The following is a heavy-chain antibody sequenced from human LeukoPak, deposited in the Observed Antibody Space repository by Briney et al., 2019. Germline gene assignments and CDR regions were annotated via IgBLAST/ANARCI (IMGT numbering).Heavy chain of an antibody. CDR3: ARYSSSWGSAFDI. J-gene: IGHJ3*02. Sequence: GGSLRLSCAASGFTFSSYAMHWVRQAPGKGLEWVAVISYDGSNKYYADSVKGRFTISRDNSKNTLYLQMNSLRAEDTAVYYCARYSSSWGSAFDIWGQGTMVTVSS. D-gene: IGHD6-13*01. CDR1: GFTFSSYA. V-gene: IGHV3-30-3*01. CDR2: ISYDGSNK.